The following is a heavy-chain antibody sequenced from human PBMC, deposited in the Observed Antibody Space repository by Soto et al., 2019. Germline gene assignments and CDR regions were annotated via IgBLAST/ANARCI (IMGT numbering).Heavy chain of an antibody. D-gene: IGHD2-15*01. J-gene: IGHJ6*02. CDR2: INHSGST. CDR3: AREKKYGYCSGGSCYSRPYGMDV. V-gene: IGHV4-34*01. CDR1: GGSFSCYY. Sequence: SETLSLTCAVYGGSFSCYYWSWIRQPPGKGLEWIGEINHSGSTNYNPSLKSRVTISVDTSKNQFSLKLSSVTAADTAVFYCAREKKYGYCSGGSCYSRPYGMDVWGQGTTVTVSS.